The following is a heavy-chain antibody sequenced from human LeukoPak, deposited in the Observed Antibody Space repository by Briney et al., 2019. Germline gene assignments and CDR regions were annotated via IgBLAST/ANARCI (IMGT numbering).Heavy chain of an antibody. CDR1: GGSTSSYY. D-gene: IGHD7-27*01. V-gene: IGHV4-59*01. CDR3: ARDLGWFDP. Sequence: PSETLSLTCTVSGGSTSSYYWSWIRQPPGKGLEWIGYIYYSGSTNYNPSLKSRVTISVDTSKNQFSLKLSSVTAADTAVYYCARDLGWFDPWGQGTLVTVSS. CDR2: IYYSGST. J-gene: IGHJ5*02.